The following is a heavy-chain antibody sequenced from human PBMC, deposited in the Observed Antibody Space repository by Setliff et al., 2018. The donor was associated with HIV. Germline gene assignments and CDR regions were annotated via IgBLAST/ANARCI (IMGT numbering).Heavy chain of an antibody. J-gene: IGHJ4*02. CDR2: ISGSGGST. D-gene: IGHD5-12*01. Sequence: GGSLRLSCAASGFTFSNYAMSWVRQAPGKGLEWVSAISGSGGSTYYADSVKGRFTISRDNSKNTLYLQINSLIAEDTAVYYCAKDPRAAVATICDYWGQGTLVTVSS. V-gene: IGHV3-23*01. CDR3: AKDPRAAVATICDY. CDR1: GFTFSNYA.